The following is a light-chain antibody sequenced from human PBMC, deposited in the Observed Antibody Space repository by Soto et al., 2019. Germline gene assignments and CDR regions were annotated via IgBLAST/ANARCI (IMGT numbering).Light chain of an antibody. V-gene: IGKV3-20*01. CDR1: ESVASPN. Sequence: EVGLTQSPATLSLSPGEAATLSCRASESVASPNLAWYQQKPGQAPRLLFYSASRRATGVPDRFSGSGSGTDFTLTISRLEPEDFAVYYCQQYGSSPRTFGPGTKVDIK. CDR3: QQYGSSPRT. J-gene: IGKJ3*01. CDR2: SAS.